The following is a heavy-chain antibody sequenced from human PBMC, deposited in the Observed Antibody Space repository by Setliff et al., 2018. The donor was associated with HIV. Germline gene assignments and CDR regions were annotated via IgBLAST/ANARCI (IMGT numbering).Heavy chain of an antibody. CDR2: IYHSGST. D-gene: IGHD6-6*01. CDR3: ARPYSSSSYYYYHMDV. V-gene: IGHV4-4*02. CDR1: GGSISSDNW. J-gene: IGHJ6*03. Sequence: KPSETLSLTCAVSGGSISSDNWWTWLRQPPGKGLEWLGEIYHSGSTNYNPSLKSRVTISIDKSKSQFSLKLSSVTAADTAVYYCARPYSSSSYYYYHMDVWGKGTAVTVSS.